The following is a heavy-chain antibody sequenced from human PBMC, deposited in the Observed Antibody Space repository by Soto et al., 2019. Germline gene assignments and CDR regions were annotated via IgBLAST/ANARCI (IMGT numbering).Heavy chain of an antibody. D-gene: IGHD3-22*01. CDR2: IYYSGST. CDR3: ARAYDSSGYFLGSGWFDP. Sequence: QVQLQESGPGLVKPSQTLSLTCTVSGGSISSGDYYWSWIRQPPGKGLEWIGYIYYSGSTYYNPSLKSRVTISVDTYKNQFSLKLSSVTAADTAVYYCARAYDSSGYFLGSGWFDPWGQGTLVTVSS. CDR1: GGSISSGDYY. V-gene: IGHV4-30-4*01. J-gene: IGHJ5*02.